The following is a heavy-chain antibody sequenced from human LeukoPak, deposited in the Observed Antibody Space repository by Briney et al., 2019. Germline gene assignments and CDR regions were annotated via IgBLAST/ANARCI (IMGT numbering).Heavy chain of an antibody. CDR3: ASSGATIWEFDY. Sequence: GPSLRPSCVASGFTVSSNYMNWVRQPPGKWLEWVSVIYSGGSTYYADSVKGRFTISRDNSKNTLYLQMNSLRAEDTAVYYCASSGATIWEFDYWGQGTLVTVSS. J-gene: IGHJ4*02. V-gene: IGHV3-53*01. CDR2: IYSGGST. D-gene: IGHD5-12*01. CDR1: GFTVSSNY.